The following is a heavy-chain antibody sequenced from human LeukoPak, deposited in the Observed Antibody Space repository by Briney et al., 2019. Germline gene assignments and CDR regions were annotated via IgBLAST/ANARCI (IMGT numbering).Heavy chain of an antibody. CDR3: ARDPWYCYDSSGSQVPYYFDY. CDR1: GFTFSSYS. V-gene: IGHV3-48*01. CDR2: IGIRGTI. D-gene: IGHD3-22*01. J-gene: IGHJ4*02. Sequence: PGGSLRLSCAVSGFTFSSYSLNWVRQAPGKGLEWVSYIGIRGTIYYADSVKGRFTISRDNAKNSLYLQMNSLRAEDTAVYYCARDPWYCYDSSGSQVPYYFDYWGQGTLVTVSS.